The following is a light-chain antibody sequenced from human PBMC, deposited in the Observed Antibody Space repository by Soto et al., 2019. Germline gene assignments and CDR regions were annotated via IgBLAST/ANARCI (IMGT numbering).Light chain of an antibody. CDR2: DAS. Sequence: MTQSPSSLSASVGDRVTITCRASQSITGWLAWYQQKPGQAPRLLIYDASNRATGIPARFSGSGSGTDFTLTISSLQSEDFAVYYCQQFNNWPLTFGGGTKVDI. CDR1: QSITGW. CDR3: QQFNNWPLT. J-gene: IGKJ4*01. V-gene: IGKV3D-15*01.